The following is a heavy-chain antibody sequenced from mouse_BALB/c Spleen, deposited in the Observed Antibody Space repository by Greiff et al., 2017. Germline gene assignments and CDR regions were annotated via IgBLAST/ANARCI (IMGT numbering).Heavy chain of an antibody. V-gene: IGHV5-17*02. J-gene: IGHJ4*01. CDR1: GFTFSSFG. D-gene: IGHD1-1*01. Sequence: EVKLVDSGGGLVQPGGSRKLSCAASGFTFSSFGMHWVRQAPEKGLEWVAYISSGSSTIYYADTVKGRFTISRDNPKNTLFLQMTSLRSEDTAMYYCARYDYGSTRYAMDYWGQGTSVTVSA. CDR3: ARYDYGSTRYAMDY. CDR2: ISSGSSTI.